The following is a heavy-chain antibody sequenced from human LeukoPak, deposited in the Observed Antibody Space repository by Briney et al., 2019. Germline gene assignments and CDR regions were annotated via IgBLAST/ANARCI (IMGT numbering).Heavy chain of an antibody. J-gene: IGHJ3*02. D-gene: IGHD3-9*01. CDR3: TRHPEDVDFDWYDAFDI. CDR2: IRSKANSYAT. CDR1: GFTFSGSA. V-gene: IGHV3-73*01. Sequence: GGSLRLSCAASGFTFSGSAMHWVRQASGKGLEWVGRIRSKANSYATAYAASVKGRFTISRDDSKNTAYLQMNRLKTEDTAVYYCTRHPEDVDFDWYDAFDIWGQGTMVTVSS.